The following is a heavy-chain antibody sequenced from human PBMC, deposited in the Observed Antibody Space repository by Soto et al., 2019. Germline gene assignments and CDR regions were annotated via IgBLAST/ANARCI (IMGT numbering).Heavy chain of an antibody. Sequence: GGSLRLSCAASGFTFSSYGMHWVRQAPGKGLEWVAVISYDGSNKYYGDSVKGRFTISRDNSKNTLYLQMNSLTAEDTAVYYCAKDRDIVVVVAAFDYWGQGTLVTVSS. J-gene: IGHJ4*02. V-gene: IGHV3-30*18. CDR2: ISYDGSNK. D-gene: IGHD2-15*01. CDR1: GFTFSSYG. CDR3: AKDRDIVVVVAAFDY.